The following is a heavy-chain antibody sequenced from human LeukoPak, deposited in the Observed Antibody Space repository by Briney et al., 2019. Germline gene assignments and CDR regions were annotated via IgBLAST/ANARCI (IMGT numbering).Heavy chain of an antibody. CDR2: ISNSGGRT. J-gene: IGHJ4*02. CDR1: GFTFRDYT. Sequence: GGSLRLSCAASGFTFRDYTMNWVRQAPGKGLEWVSSISNSGGRTFYTDSVKGRFIISRDNAKNSLYLQMNTLRADDTAVYYCARDGFGTGSNWGQGTLVTVSS. D-gene: IGHD3-16*01. CDR3: ARDGFGTGSN. V-gene: IGHV3-21*04.